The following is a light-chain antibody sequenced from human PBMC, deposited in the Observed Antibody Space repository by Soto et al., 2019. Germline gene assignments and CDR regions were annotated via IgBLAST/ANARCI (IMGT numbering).Light chain of an antibody. Sequence: DIQMTQSPSTLSASLGDRVTITCRASQTIDSWLAWYQQRPGKPPNLLIYKASTLASGVPSRFSGSGSGTEFTLTINSLKPDDFATYYCQQYHIYSGTFGQGTKVDI. V-gene: IGKV1-5*03. CDR3: QQYHIYSGT. CDR2: KAS. J-gene: IGKJ1*01. CDR1: QTIDSW.